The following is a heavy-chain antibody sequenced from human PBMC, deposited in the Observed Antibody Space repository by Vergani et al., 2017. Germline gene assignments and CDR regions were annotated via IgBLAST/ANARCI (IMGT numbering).Heavy chain of an antibody. CDR3: ASEAYYGFWSGLNYYYYYYYMDG. CDR1: GYTFTSYD. J-gene: IGHJ6*03. D-gene: IGHD3-3*01. Sequence: QVQLVQSGAEVKKPGASVKVSCKASGYTFTSYDINWVRQATGQGLEWMGWMNSNSGNTGYAQKFQGRVTMTRNTSISTAYMELSSLRSEDTAVYYCASEAYYGFWSGLNYYYYYYYMDGWDEWTTVAVSS. V-gene: IGHV1-8*01. CDR2: MNSNSGNT.